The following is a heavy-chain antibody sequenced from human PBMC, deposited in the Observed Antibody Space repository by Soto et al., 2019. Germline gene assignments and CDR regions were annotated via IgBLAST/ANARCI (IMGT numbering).Heavy chain of an antibody. J-gene: IGHJ2*01. CDR3: ARTLFFFKQKTAYEIPFRSIPAEPSSDL. V-gene: IGHV1-69*02. CDR1: GGTFSSYT. Sequence: SVKISCKASGGTFSSYTISWVRPAPGQGLEWMGRIIPILGIANYAQKFQGRVTITADKSTSTAYMELSSLRSEDTAVYYCARTLFFFKQKTAYEIPFRSIPAEPSSDL. D-gene: IGHD2-15*01. CDR2: IIPILGIA.